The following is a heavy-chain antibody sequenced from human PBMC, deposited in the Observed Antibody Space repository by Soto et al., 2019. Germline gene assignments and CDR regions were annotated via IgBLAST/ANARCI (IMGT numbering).Heavy chain of an antibody. V-gene: IGHV3-30-3*01. CDR1: GFTFSSYA. Sequence: GGSLRLSCAASGFTFSSYAMHWVRQAPGKGLEWVAVISYDGSNKYYADSVKGRFTISRDNSKNTLYLQMNSLRAEDTAVYYCARDGRPPYWFGELFSEGMDVWGQGTTVTVSS. CDR3: ARDGRPPYWFGELFSEGMDV. CDR2: ISYDGSNK. J-gene: IGHJ6*02. D-gene: IGHD3-10*01.